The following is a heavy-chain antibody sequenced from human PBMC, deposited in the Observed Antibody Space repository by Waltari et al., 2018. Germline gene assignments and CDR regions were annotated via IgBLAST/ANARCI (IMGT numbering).Heavy chain of an antibody. D-gene: IGHD3-10*01. V-gene: IGHV5-51*01. CDR2: IYPGDSDT. CDR3: ARHVGYGSGSYYYYYGMDV. Sequence: EVQLVQSGAEVKKPGESLKISCKGSGYSFTSYWIGWVRQIPGNGLEWMGIIYPGDSDTRYSPSFQGQVTISADKSISTAYLQWSSLKASDTAMYYCARHVGYGSGSYYYYYGMDVWGQGTTVTVSS. CDR1: GYSFTSYW. J-gene: IGHJ6*02.